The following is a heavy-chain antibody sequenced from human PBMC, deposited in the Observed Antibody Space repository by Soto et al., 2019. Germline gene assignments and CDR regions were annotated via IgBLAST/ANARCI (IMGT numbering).Heavy chain of an antibody. CDR2: IKSKTDGGTT. D-gene: IGHD3-22*01. CDR1: GFTFRSFT. J-gene: IGHJ3*02. CDR3: TTDTTMIVVVITTGPDDAFDI. V-gene: IGHV3-15*01. Sequence: GSLRLSCAASGFTFRSFTMNWVRQAPGKGLEWVGRIKSKTDGGTTDYAAPVKGRFTISRDDSKNTLYLQMNSLKTEDTAVYYCTTDTTMIVVVITTGPDDAFDIWGQGTMVTVSS.